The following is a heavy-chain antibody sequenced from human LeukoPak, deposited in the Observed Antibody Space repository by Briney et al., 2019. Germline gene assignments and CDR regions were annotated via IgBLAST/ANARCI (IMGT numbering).Heavy chain of an antibody. CDR3: ARIPGYGSGRYPLDY. Sequence: GGSLRLSCAAAGFTFSSYEMNLVRQAPGKGLEWVSYISSSGSTIYYADSVKGRFTISRDNAKNSLYLQMNSLRAEDTAVYYCARIPGYGSGRYPLDYWGQGTLVTVSS. CDR2: ISSSGSTI. D-gene: IGHD3-10*01. V-gene: IGHV3-48*03. CDR1: GFTFSSYE. J-gene: IGHJ4*02.